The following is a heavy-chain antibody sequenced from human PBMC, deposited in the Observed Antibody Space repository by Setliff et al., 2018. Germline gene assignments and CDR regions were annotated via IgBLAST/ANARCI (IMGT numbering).Heavy chain of an antibody. CDR1: GFTFSKAW. J-gene: IGHJ4*02. D-gene: IGHD3-22*01. Sequence: LRLSCAASGFTFSKAWMSWVRQAPGKGLEWVGRIKSKTDGGTIDYAAPVKGRLTISRDDSKNTLYLQVNSLRSEDTAVYYCTTDSMFYFDSSGYHVLDYWGQGTLVTVSS. V-gene: IGHV3-15*01. CDR3: TTDSMFYFDSSGYHVLDY. CDR2: IKSKTDGGTI.